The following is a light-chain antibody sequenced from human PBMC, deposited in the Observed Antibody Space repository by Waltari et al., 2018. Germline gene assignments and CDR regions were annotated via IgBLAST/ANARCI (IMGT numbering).Light chain of an antibody. Sequence: DIQMTQSPSTLSASVGNRVTITCRASQSISTSLAWYQQKPGKAPKLLIYKASTLESVVPSRFSGSGSGTEFTLTISSLQPDDFATYYCQQYNSFPYTFGQGTKLGIK. V-gene: IGKV1-5*03. J-gene: IGKJ2*01. CDR1: QSISTS. CDR2: KAS. CDR3: QQYNSFPYT.